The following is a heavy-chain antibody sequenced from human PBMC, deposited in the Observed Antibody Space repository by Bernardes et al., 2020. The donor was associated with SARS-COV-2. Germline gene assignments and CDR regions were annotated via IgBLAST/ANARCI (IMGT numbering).Heavy chain of an antibody. Sequence: GGSLRPSCAASGFTVSRNDMSWVRQAPGKGLEWVSVIYSGGGTYYADSVKGRFTISRDNSKNTLNLQMNSLITEDTAVYYCARAPTEYCSGCRCYSHVDYFYYGMDVWGQGTTVTVAS. CDR1: GFTVSRND. CDR3: ARAPTEYCSGCRCYSHVDYFYYGMDV. V-gene: IGHV3-66*02. J-gene: IGHJ6*02. CDR2: IYSGGGT. D-gene: IGHD2-15*01.